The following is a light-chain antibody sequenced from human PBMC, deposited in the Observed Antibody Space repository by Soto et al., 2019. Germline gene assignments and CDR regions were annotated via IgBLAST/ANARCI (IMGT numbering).Light chain of an antibody. J-gene: IGKJ5*01. CDR3: QQRFNWPPIT. V-gene: IGKV3-11*01. CDR1: QSVRNY. Sequence: EIVLTQSPATLSLSPGERATLSCRASQSVRNYLAWYQQKPGQAPRLLMYDTSNRATGIPARFSGSGSETDFTLTISSLEPEDFAVYYCQQRFNWPPITFGQGTRREIK. CDR2: DTS.